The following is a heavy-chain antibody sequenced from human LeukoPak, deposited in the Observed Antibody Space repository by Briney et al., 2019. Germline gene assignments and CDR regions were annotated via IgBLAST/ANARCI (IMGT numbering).Heavy chain of an antibody. J-gene: IGHJ4*02. CDR1: GGSISILH. V-gene: IGHV4-59*01. CDR3: FGLDSSDYRDY. CDR2: VYHSEST. Sequence: SETLSLTCTVSGGSISILHWSWIRQPPGQGLEWIGYVYHSESTTYNPSLKSRVTISLDTSKSELSLKLASVTAADTAVYYCFGLDSSDYRDYWGQGTLVTVSS. D-gene: IGHD3-22*01.